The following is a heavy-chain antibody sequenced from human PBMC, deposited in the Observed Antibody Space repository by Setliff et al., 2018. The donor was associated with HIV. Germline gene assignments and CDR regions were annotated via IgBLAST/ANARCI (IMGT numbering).Heavy chain of an antibody. CDR2: INPKSGDT. V-gene: IGHV1-2*02. Sequence: GASVKVSCKASGYNFTSHNIHWVRQAPGQRLEWMGWINPKSGDTNYAQRFEGRVTMSRDTSISTAYMDLKRLRSDDTAVYYCARGADHFDTSGYYSFFDPWGQGTLVTVSS. D-gene: IGHD3-22*01. CDR1: GYNFTSHN. J-gene: IGHJ5*02. CDR3: ARGADHFDTSGYYSFFDP.